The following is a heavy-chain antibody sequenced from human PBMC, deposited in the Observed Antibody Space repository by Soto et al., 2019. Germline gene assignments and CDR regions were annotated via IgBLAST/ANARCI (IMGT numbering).Heavy chain of an antibody. Sequence: ASVKVSCKASGGTFSSYAISWVRQAPGQGLEWMGGIIPIFGTANYAQKFQGRVTITADESTSTAYMELSSLRSEDTAVYYCASGPSDILTGTEQNYYYYYGMDVWGQGTTVTVSS. D-gene: IGHD3-9*01. V-gene: IGHV1-69*13. CDR1: GGTFSSYA. CDR3: ASGPSDILTGTEQNYYYYYGMDV. J-gene: IGHJ6*02. CDR2: IIPIFGTA.